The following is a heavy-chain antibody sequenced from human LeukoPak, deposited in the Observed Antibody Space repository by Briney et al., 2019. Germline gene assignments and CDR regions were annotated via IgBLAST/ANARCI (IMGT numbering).Heavy chain of an antibody. CDR1: GFTISSYA. CDR3: ARDQGGYSYGSWWYFDL. D-gene: IGHD5-18*01. CDR2: ISYDGSNK. J-gene: IGHJ2*01. V-gene: IGHV3-30-3*01. Sequence: GGSLRLSCAASGFTISSYAMHWVRQAPGKGLAWVAVISYDGSNKYYADSVKGRFTISRDNSKNTLYLQMNSLRAEDTAVYYCARDQGGYSYGSWWYFDLWGRGTLVTVSS.